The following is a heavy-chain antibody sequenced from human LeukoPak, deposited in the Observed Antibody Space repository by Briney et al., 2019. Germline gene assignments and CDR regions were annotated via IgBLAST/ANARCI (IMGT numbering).Heavy chain of an antibody. D-gene: IGHD3-16*01. CDR2: IYYSGST. Sequence: SETLSLTCTVSGGSISSGGYYWSWIRQHPGKGLEWIGNIYYSGSTYYNPSLKSRVTISVDTSKNQFSLKLSSVTAADTAVYYCARVWGPNWFDPWGQGTLVTVSS. CDR1: GGSISSGGYY. J-gene: IGHJ5*02. V-gene: IGHV4-30-4*08. CDR3: ARVWGPNWFDP.